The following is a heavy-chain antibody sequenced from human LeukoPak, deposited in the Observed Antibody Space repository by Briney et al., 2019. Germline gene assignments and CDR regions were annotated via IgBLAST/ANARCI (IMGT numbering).Heavy chain of an antibody. CDR3: ARYYGSGSYWGRWFDP. Sequence: ASVKVSCKASGGTFSSYAISWVRQAPGQGLEWMGGIIPIFGTANYAQKFQGRVTITADESTSTAYMELSSLRSEDTAVYYCARYYGSGSYWGRWFDPWGQGTLVTVSS. CDR1: GGTFSSYA. V-gene: IGHV1-69*13. D-gene: IGHD3-10*01. J-gene: IGHJ5*02. CDR2: IIPIFGTA.